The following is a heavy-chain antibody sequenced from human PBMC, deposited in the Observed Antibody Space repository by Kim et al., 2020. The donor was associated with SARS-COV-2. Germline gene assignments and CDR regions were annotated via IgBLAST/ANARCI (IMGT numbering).Heavy chain of an antibody. Sequence: VGSLRLSCAASGFMFSGYAISWVRQAPGKGLEWVSAISGSGYTTYYADSVKGRVTISRDNSKNTLYLQINSLGVEDTAVYYCPKKGVTGPTWRHYFDYWGQGTLVTVSS. V-gene: IGHV3-23*01. CDR3: PKKGVTGPTWRHYFDY. CDR1: GFMFSGYA. D-gene: IGHD1-7*01. CDR2: ISGSGYTT. J-gene: IGHJ4*02.